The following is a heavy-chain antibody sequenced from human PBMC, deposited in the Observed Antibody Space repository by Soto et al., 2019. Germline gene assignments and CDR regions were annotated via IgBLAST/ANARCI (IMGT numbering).Heavy chain of an antibody. D-gene: IGHD1-26*01. V-gene: IGHV3-74*01. CDR3: AKGSSGSWWILLDDN. J-gene: IGHJ4*02. CDR1: GFSFITTW. CDR2: INSDGSSI. Sequence: WGSLRLSCAASGFSFITTWMHLFRQSPLKGLVWVSRINSDGSSITYADSVKGRFTISRDSSKNTMYLQMSSLRAEDTAVYYCAKGSSGSWWILLDDNWGQGTLVTVSS.